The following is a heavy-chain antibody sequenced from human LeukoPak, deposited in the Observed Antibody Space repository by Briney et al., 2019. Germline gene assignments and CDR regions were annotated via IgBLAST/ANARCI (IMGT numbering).Heavy chain of an antibody. J-gene: IGHJ6*03. V-gene: IGHV4-30-4*08. CDR3: ARVKNTAMVYYYYYYMDV. D-gene: IGHD5-18*01. CDR2: IYYSGST. Sequence: MPSETLSLTCTVPGGSISSGDYYWSWIRQPPGKGLEWIGYIYYSGSTYYNPSLKSRVTISVDTSKNQFSLKLSSVTAADTAVYYCARVKNTAMVYYYYYYMDVWGKGTTVTVSS. CDR1: GGSISSGDYY.